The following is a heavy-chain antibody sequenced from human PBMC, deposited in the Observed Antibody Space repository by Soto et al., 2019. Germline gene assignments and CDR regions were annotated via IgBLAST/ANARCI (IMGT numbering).Heavy chain of an antibody. CDR2: INPSGGST. J-gene: IGHJ6*03. V-gene: IGHV1-46*01. Sequence: GASVKVSCKASGYTFTSYYMHWVRQAPGQGLEWMGIINPSGGSTSYAQKFQGRVTMTRDTSTSTVYMELSSLRSEDTAVYYCATVRRTRGSYYYMDVWGKGTTVTVSS. CDR1: GYTFTSYY. D-gene: IGHD3-10*01. CDR3: ATVRRTRGSYYYMDV.